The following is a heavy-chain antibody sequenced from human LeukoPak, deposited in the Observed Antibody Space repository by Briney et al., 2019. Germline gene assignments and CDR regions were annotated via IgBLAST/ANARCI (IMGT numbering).Heavy chain of an antibody. CDR1: GFTFSSYG. CDR2: ISYDGSNK. Sequence: GGSLRLSCAASGFTFSSYGMHWVRQAPGKGLEWVAVISYDGSNKYYADSVKGRFTISRDNSKNTLYLQMNSLRVEDTAVYYCAAYCTSATCFIDHWGQGTLVTVSS. V-gene: IGHV3-30*03. J-gene: IGHJ5*02. D-gene: IGHD2-2*01. CDR3: AAYCTSATCFIDH.